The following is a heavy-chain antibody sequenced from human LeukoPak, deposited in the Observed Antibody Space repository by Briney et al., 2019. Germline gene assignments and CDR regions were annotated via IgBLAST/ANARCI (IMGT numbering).Heavy chain of an antibody. CDR1: GGTFSSYA. D-gene: IGHD1-26*01. J-gene: IGHJ4*02. CDR2: IIPILGIA. CDR3: AREVSGSYTFDY. V-gene: IGHV1-69*04. Sequence: GASVKVSCKASGGTFSSYAISWVRQAPGQGLEWMGRIIPILGIANYAQKFQGRVTITADKSTSTAYMELSSLRSEDTAVYNCAREVSGSYTFDYWGQGTLVTVSS.